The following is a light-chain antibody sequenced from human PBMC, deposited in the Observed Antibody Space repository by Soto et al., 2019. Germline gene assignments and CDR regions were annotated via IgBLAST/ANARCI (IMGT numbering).Light chain of an antibody. J-gene: IGKJ4*01. Sequence: EIVLTQSPATLSLSPGERATISCSASQSVSSYLAWYQQKPGQAPRLLIYDASNRATGIPARFSGSGSGTDFTLTISSLEPEDFAVYYCQQRSNWLTFGGGTKVDIK. CDR1: QSVSSY. V-gene: IGKV3-11*01. CDR3: QQRSNWLT. CDR2: DAS.